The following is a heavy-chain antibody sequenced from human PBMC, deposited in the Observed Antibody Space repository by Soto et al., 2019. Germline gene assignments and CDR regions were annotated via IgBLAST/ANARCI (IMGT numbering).Heavy chain of an antibody. CDR2: MNPNSGNT. J-gene: IGHJ4*02. D-gene: IGHD4-17*01. V-gene: IGHV1-8*01. CDR1: GYTFTSYD. CDR3: ARSTSVSMYYQD. Sequence: ASVKVSCKASGYTFTSYDINWVRQATGQGLEWMGWMNPNSGNTGYAQKFQGRVTMTRNTSTSTAYMELSSLRSEDTAVYYCARSTSVSMYYQDWGQGTLVTVSS.